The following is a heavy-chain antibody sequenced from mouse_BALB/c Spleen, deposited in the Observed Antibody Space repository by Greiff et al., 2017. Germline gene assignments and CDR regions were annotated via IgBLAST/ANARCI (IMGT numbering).Heavy chain of an antibody. V-gene: IGHV5-12-2*01. D-gene: IGHD3-2*01. CDR1: GFTFSSYT. CDR3: ARDSSGGYAMDY. J-gene: IGHJ4*01. Sequence: EVQRVESGGGLVQPGGSLKLSCAASGFTFSSYTMSWVRQTPEKRLEWVAYISNGGGSTYYPDTVKGRFTISRDNAKNTLYLQMSSLKSEDTAMYYCARDSSGGYAMDYWGQGTSVTVSS. CDR2: ISNGGGST.